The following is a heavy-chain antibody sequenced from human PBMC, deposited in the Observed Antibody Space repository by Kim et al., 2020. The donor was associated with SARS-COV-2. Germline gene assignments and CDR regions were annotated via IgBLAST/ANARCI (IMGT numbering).Heavy chain of an antibody. CDR2: ISSSSSYT. D-gene: IGHD3-10*01. CDR3: ARALLRVRGVISDAFDI. J-gene: IGHJ3*02. CDR1: GFTFSDYY. Sequence: GGSLRLSCAASGFTFSDYYMSWIRQAPGKGLEWVSYISSSSSYTNYADSVKGRFTISRDNAKNSLYLQMNSLRAEDTAVYYCARALLRVRGVISDAFDIWGQGTMVTVSS. V-gene: IGHV3-11*05.